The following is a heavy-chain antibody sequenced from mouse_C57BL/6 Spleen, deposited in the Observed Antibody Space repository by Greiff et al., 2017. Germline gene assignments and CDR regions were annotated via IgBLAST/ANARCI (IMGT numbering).Heavy chain of an antibody. V-gene: IGHV1-69*01. CDR3: ARPNWDVRYFDV. Sequence: QVQLKQPGAELVMPGASVKLSCKASGYTFTSYWMHWVKQRPGQGLEWIGEIDPSDSYTNYNQKFKGKSTLTVDKSSSTAYMQLSSLTSEDSAVYYCARPNWDVRYFDVWGTGTTVTVSS. J-gene: IGHJ1*03. D-gene: IGHD4-1*01. CDR2: IDPSDSYT. CDR1: GYTFTSYW.